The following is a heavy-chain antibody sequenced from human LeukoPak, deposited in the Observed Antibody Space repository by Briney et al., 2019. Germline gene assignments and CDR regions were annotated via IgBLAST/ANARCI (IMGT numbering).Heavy chain of an antibody. J-gene: IGHJ6*02. Sequence: LGESLRISCKGSGYSFTSYWISWVRQMPGKGLEWIGRIDPSDSYTNYSPSFQGHVTISADKSISTAYLQWSSLKASDTAMYYCASSLVVPAGLYYYYGMDVWGQGTSVTASS. CDR3: ASSLVVPAGLYYYYGMDV. D-gene: IGHD2-2*01. V-gene: IGHV5-10-1*01. CDR1: GYSFTSYW. CDR2: IDPSDSYT.